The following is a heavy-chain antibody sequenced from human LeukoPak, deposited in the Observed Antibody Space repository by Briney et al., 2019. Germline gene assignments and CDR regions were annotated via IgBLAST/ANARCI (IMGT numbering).Heavy chain of an antibody. D-gene: IGHD5-24*01. CDR2: IYTSGST. V-gene: IGHV4-61*02. CDR3: ARDRRDGYNLYYFDL. CDR1: GGSIYRGSYY. J-gene: IGHJ4*02. Sequence: SQTLSLTCTVSGGSIYRGSYYWSWIRLPAGKGLEWIGRIYTSGSTNYNPSIKSRVTISVDTSKNQFSLKLSSVTAADTAVYYCARDRRDGYNLYYFDLWGQGTLVTVSS.